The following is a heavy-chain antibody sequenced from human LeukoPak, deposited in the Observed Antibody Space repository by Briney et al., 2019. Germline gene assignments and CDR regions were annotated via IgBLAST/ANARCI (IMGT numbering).Heavy chain of an antibody. D-gene: IGHD6-13*01. CDR1: GGTFSSYA. Sequence: SVKVSCKASGGTFSSYAISWVRQAPGQGLEWMGGIIPIFGTANYAQKFQGRVTITMDESTSTAYMELSSLRSEDTAVYYCASIIAAAGRNWFDPWGQGTLVTVSS. V-gene: IGHV1-69*05. CDR3: ASIIAAAGRNWFDP. J-gene: IGHJ5*02. CDR2: IIPIFGTA.